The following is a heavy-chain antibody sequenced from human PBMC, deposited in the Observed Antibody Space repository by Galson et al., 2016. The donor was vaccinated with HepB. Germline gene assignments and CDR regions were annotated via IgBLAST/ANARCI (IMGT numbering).Heavy chain of an antibody. CDR1: GFTFNCY. V-gene: IGHV3-11*03. CDR2: ISTTSSNA. CDR3: ARNTPSPGNGAYFDY. Sequence: SLRLSCAASGFTFNCYMSWVRQAPGKGLEWISYISTTSSNALYADSVKGRFTISRDNARNSLYLQMNSLRADDTAVYYCARNTPSPGNGAYFDYWGRGALVTVSS. D-gene: IGHD1-14*01. J-gene: IGHJ4*02.